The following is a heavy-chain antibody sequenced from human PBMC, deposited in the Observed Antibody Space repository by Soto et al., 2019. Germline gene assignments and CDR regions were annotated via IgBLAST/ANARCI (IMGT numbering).Heavy chain of an antibody. CDR1: GFTFSNFG. CDR2: IWHDGKNK. Sequence: QVQVVESGGGVVQPGRSLRLSCAGSGFTFSNFGRHWVRQAPGKGLGGVAVIWHDGKNKYYADSAEGRFTISRDNSKNTLYLQLNSLRAEDTAVYYCARDPGQDEAMDYWGQGTLVTVSS. J-gene: IGHJ4*02. V-gene: IGHV3-33*01. CDR3: ARDPGQDEAMDY.